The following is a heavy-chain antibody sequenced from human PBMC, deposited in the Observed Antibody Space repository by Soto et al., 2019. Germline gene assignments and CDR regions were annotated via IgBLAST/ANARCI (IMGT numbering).Heavy chain of an antibody. CDR2: INAGNGNT. CDR1: GYTFTSYA. Sequence: ASVKVSCKASGYTFTSYAMHWVRQAPGQRLEWMGWINAGNGNTKYSQKFQGRVTITRDTSASTAHMELSSLRSEDTAVYYCATTGSYVTHFDYWGQGTLVTVSS. V-gene: IGHV1-3*01. CDR3: ATTGSYVTHFDY. D-gene: IGHD3-10*01. J-gene: IGHJ4*02.